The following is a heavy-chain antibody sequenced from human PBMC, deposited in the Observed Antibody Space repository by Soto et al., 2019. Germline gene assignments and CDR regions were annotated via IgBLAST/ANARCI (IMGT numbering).Heavy chain of an antibody. CDR2: INPVGGST. Sequence: ASVKVSCKASGYTFTSYYMHWVRQAPGQGLEWMGIINPVGGSTSYAQKFQGRVTMTRETSTSTVYMELSSLRSEDTAVYYCARLGVVVAARHEYYHYGMYXWGQGTTVTVS. J-gene: IGHJ6*02. CDR3: ARLGVVVAARHEYYHYGMYX. D-gene: IGHD2-15*01. CDR1: GYTFTSYY. V-gene: IGHV1-46*01.